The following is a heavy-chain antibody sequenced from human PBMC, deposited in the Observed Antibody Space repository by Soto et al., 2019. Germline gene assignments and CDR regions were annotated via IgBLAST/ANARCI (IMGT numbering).Heavy chain of an antibody. CDR2: IDPSDSYT. CDR1: GYSFTSYW. V-gene: IGHV5-10-1*01. J-gene: IGHJ6*02. Sequence: GAYLKISGKGSGYSFTSYWISWVRQMPGKGLEWMGRIDPSDSYTNYSPSFQGHVTISADKSISTAYLQWSSLKASDTAMYYCARLSGAWEYYYGMDFWGRGTTVAVSS. D-gene: IGHD1-26*01. CDR3: ARLSGAWEYYYGMDF.